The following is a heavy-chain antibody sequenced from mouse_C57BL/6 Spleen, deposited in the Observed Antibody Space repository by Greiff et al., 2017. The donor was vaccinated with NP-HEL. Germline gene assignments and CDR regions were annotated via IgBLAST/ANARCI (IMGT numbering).Heavy chain of an antibody. CDR2: IYPGDGDT. J-gene: IGHJ3*01. CDR1: GYAFSSSW. V-gene: IGHV1-82*01. CDR3: ARAYYYGSSY. D-gene: IGHD1-1*01. Sequence: VQLQQSGPELVKPGASVKISCKASGYAFSSSWMNWVKQRPGTGLEWIGRIYPGDGDTNYNGKFKGKATLTADKSSSTAYMQLSSLTSEDSAVYCCARAYYYGSSYWGQGTLVTVSA.